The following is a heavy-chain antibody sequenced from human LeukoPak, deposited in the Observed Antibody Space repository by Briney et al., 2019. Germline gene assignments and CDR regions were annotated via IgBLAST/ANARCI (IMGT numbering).Heavy chain of an antibody. D-gene: IGHD6-13*01. CDR2: INPNSGGT. CDR3: ARAEYSSSWYGY. J-gene: IGHJ4*02. V-gene: IGHV1-2*04. CDR1: GYTFTGYY. Sequence: ASVKVSCKASGYTFTGYYMHWVRQAPGQGLGWMGWINPNSGGTNYAQKFQGWVTMTRDTSISTAYMDLRSLRSDDTAVYYCARAEYSSSWYGYWGQGTLVTVSS.